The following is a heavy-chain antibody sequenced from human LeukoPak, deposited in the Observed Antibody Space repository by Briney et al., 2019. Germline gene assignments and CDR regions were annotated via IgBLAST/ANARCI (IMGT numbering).Heavy chain of an antibody. V-gene: IGHV3-7*01. J-gene: IGHJ4*02. Sequence: AGGSLRLSCEASGFTFRDYWMTWVRQAPGKGLEWVANVKQDGTEKFYVDSVKGRFTISRDNDKNSLYLQMNSLRVEDTAIYYCARAGGTSWADYWGQGTLVTVSS. D-gene: IGHD6-13*01. CDR1: GFTFRDYW. CDR2: VKQDGTEK. CDR3: ARAGGTSWADY.